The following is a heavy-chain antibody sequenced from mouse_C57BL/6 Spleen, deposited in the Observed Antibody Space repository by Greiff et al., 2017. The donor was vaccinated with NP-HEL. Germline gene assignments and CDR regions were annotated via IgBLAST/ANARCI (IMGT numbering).Heavy chain of an antibody. CDR1: GFTFSSYA. CDR2: ISSGGDYI. Sequence: EVKVEESGEGLVKPGGSLKLSCAASGFTFSSYAMSWVRQTPEKRLEWVAYISSGGDYIYYADTVKGRFTISRDNARNTLYLQMSSLKSEDTAMYYCTRELGRGFDYWGQGTTLTVSS. CDR3: TRELGRGFDY. J-gene: IGHJ2*01. V-gene: IGHV5-9-1*02. D-gene: IGHD4-1*01.